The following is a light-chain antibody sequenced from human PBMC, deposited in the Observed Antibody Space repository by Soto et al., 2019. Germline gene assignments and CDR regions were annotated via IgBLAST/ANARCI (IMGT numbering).Light chain of an antibody. CDR3: QQYNNWPRT. Sequence: EIVLTQSPGTLSLSPGERATLSCRASQSVASNYLGWYPQKPGQAPRVLIHDVSTRATGIPARFSGSGSGTEFTLTISGLQSEDFAVYYCQQYNNWPRTFGQGTKVDIK. CDR2: DVS. CDR1: QSVASN. V-gene: IGKV3-15*01. J-gene: IGKJ1*01.